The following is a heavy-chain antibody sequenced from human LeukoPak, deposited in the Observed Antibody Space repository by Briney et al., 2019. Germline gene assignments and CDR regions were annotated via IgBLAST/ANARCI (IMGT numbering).Heavy chain of an antibody. CDR2: IYYSGST. CDR3: ARGIHYDYVWGSYRPDAFDI. J-gene: IGHJ3*02. CDR1: GGSISSYY. D-gene: IGHD3-16*02. V-gene: IGHV4-59*01. Sequence: PSETLSLTCTVSGGSISSYYWSWIRQPPGKGLEWIGYIYYSGSTNYNPSLKSRVTISVDTSKNQFSLKLSSVTAADTAVYYCARGIHYDYVWGSYRPDAFDIWGQGTMVTVSS.